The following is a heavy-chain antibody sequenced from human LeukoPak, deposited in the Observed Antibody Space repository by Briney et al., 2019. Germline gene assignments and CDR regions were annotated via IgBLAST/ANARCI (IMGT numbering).Heavy chain of an antibody. J-gene: IGHJ5*02. D-gene: IGHD6-19*01. CDR2: ISSSGSTI. CDR1: GFTFSSYE. Sequence: GGSLRLSCAASGFTFSSYEMNWVRQAPGKGLEWISFISSSGSTIYYADSVKGRFTISRDNAKNSLYLQMNSLRAEDTAVYYCARDHRGWQPWGQGTLVTVSS. CDR3: ARDHRGWQP. V-gene: IGHV3-48*03.